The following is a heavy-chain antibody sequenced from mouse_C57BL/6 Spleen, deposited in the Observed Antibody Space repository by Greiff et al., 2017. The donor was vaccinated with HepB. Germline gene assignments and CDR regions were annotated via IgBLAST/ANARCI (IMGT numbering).Heavy chain of an antibody. CDR1: GFTFSSYG. J-gene: IGHJ4*01. V-gene: IGHV5-6*01. Sequence: EVKVVESGGDLVKPGGSLKLSCAASGFTFSSYGMSWVRQTPDKRLEWVATISSGGSYTYYPDSVKGRFTISRDNAKNTLYLQMSSLKSEDTAMYDCARDTLITTVVATGAMDYWGQGTSVTVSS. CDR2: ISSGGSYT. CDR3: ARDTLITTVVATGAMDY. D-gene: IGHD1-1*01.